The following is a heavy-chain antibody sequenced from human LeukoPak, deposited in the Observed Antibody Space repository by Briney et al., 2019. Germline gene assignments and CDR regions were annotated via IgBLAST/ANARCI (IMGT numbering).Heavy chain of an antibody. V-gene: IGHV3-9*01. CDR2: ISWNSGSI. J-gene: IGHJ4*02. Sequence: GRSLRLSCAASGFTFDDYAMHWVRQAPGKGLEWVSGISWNSGSIGYADSVKGRFTISRDNAKNSLYLQMNSLRAEDTALYYCAKGYCRGDCLPDYWGQGTLVTVSS. CDR3: AKGYCRGDCLPDY. D-gene: IGHD2-21*02. CDR1: GFTFDDYA.